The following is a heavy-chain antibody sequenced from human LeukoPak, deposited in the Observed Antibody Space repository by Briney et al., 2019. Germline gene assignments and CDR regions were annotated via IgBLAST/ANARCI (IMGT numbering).Heavy chain of an antibody. J-gene: IGHJ4*02. D-gene: IGHD3-22*01. Sequence: SETLSLTCTVSGGSISSYYWNWIRQPPGKGLEWIGYIYYSGSTNYNPSLKSRVTISVDTSKNQSSLKLSSVTAADTAVYYCARGADSSGYYSIFYFDYWGQGTLVTVSS. CDR1: GGSISSYY. CDR3: ARGADSSGYYSIFYFDY. V-gene: IGHV4-59*01. CDR2: IYYSGST.